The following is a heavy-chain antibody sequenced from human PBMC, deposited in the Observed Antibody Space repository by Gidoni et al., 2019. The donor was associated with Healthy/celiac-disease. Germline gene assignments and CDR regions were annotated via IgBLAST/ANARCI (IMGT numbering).Heavy chain of an antibody. CDR3: ARLWFGELLSSYFDY. CDR2: ISSSGSTI. D-gene: IGHD3-10*01. Sequence: QVQLVESGGGLVKPGGSQRLPGAASGFTFSDYYMSWIRPAPGKGLEWVSDISSSGSTIYYADSVKGRSTISRDNAKNSLYLQMNSLRAEDTAVYYCARLWFGELLSSYFDYWGQGTLVTVSS. J-gene: IGHJ4*02. CDR1: GFTFSDYY. V-gene: IGHV3-11*01.